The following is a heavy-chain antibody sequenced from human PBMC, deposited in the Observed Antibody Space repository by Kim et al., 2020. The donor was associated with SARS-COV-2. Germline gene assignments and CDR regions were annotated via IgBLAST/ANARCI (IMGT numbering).Heavy chain of an antibody. D-gene: IGHD6-13*01. CDR3: ARDGSSWYPSIFYYYYYMDA. V-gene: IGHV7-4-1*02. Sequence: ASVKVSCKASGYTFTSYAMNWVRQAPGQGLEWMGWINTNTGNPTYAQGFTGRFVFSLDTSVSTAYLQISSLKAEDTAVYYCARDGSSWYPSIFYYYYYMDAWGKGTTVTVSS. CDR1: GYTFTSYA. CDR2: INTNTGNP. J-gene: IGHJ6*03.